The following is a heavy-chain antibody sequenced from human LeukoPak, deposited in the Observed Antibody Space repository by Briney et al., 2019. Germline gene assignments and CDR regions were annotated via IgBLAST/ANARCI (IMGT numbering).Heavy chain of an antibody. J-gene: IGHJ6*02. V-gene: IGHV3-53*01. CDR3: ARGEGSGWSYYYYYGMDV. Sequence: ETLSLTCTVSGGSISSYYWSWVRQAPGKGLEWVSVIYSGGSTYYADSVKGRFTISRDNSKNTLYLQMNSLRAEDTAVYYCARGEGSGWSYYYYYGMDVWGQGTTVTVSS. CDR2: IYSGGST. CDR1: GGSISSYY. D-gene: IGHD6-19*01.